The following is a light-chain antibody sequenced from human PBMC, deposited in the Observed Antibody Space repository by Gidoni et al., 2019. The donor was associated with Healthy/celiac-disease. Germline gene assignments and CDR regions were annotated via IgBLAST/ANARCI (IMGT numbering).Light chain of an antibody. CDR1: QSVSSY. Sequence: ELVLTQSPATLSLSPGERATLSCRASQSVSSYLAWYQQKPGQAPRRLIYDASNRATGIPARFSGSESGTDFTLTISSLEPEDFAVYYCQQRSNWPLITCXXXTRLGIK. CDR2: DAS. V-gene: IGKV3-11*01. J-gene: IGKJ5*01. CDR3: QQRSNWPLIT.